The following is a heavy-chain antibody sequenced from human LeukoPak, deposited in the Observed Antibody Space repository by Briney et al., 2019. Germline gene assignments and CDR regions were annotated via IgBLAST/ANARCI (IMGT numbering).Heavy chain of an antibody. CDR1: GGSISSSSYY. D-gene: IGHD3-3*01. V-gene: IGHV4-39*07. Sequence: SETLSLTCTVSGGSISSSSYYWGWIRQPPGKGLEWIGSIYYSGSTYYNPSLKSRVTISVDPSKNQFSLTLSSVTAADTAVYYCARGGRVLRFLEWLLSPFDYWGQGTLVTVSS. J-gene: IGHJ4*02. CDR3: ARGGRVLRFLEWLLSPFDY. CDR2: IYYSGST.